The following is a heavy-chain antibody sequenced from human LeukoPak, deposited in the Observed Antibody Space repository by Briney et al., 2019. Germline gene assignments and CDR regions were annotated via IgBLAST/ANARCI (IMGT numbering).Heavy chain of an antibody. CDR3: ARVVAGRRFDP. D-gene: IGHD6-19*01. CDR2: IYYSGNT. J-gene: IGHJ5*02. CDR1: GGSIRSYY. V-gene: IGHV4-59*01. Sequence: SETLSLTCTVSGGSIRSYYWSWIRQPPGKGLEWIGYIYYSGNTNYNPSLKSRVTISVDTSKNQFSLKLSSVTAADTAVYYCARVVAGRRFDPWGQGTLVTVSS.